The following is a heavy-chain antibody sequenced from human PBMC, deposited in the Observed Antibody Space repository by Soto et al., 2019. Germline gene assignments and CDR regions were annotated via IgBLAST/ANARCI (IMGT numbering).Heavy chain of an antibody. CDR2: INPNSGGT. V-gene: IGHV1-2*04. Sequence: QVQLVQSGAEVKKPGASVKVSCKASGYTFTGYYMHWVRQAPGQGLEWMGWINPNSGGTNYAQKFQGWVTMTRDTSISTGYMELSRLRSDDTAVYYCARGPDIVVVVAATTGFDDWGQGTLVTVSS. D-gene: IGHD2-15*01. J-gene: IGHJ4*02. CDR3: ARGPDIVVVVAATTGFDD. CDR1: GYTFTGYY.